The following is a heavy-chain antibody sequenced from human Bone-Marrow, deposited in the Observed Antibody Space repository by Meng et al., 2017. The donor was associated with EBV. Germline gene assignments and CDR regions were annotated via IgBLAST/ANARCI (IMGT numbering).Heavy chain of an antibody. CDR2: VHYTGST. J-gene: IGHJ5*02. Sequence: LQLRESGPAQVQPAETLSLTCTVSGDSISSFYYWGWIRQPPGRGLEWIGSVHYTGSTYYSPSLKSRVTVSVDTSKNQFSLRLTSVTAADTAVYYCARPFPSWQSPRLDPFGAWGQGTLVTASS. CDR1: GDSISSFYY. D-gene: IGHD6-19*01. V-gene: IGHV4-39*01. CDR3: ARPFPSWQSPRLDPFGA.